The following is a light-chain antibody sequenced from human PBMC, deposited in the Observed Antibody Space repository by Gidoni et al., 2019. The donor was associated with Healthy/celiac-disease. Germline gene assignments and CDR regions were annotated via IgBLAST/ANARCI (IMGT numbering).Light chain of an antibody. CDR3: QQYNSYSWT. CDR1: QSISSW. J-gene: IGKJ1*01. V-gene: IGKV1-5*03. Sequence: DIQMSQSPSTLSASVGDRVTITCRASQSISSWLAWYQQQPGKAPKLLIYKACSLESGVPSRFSGRGSGNEFTLTISSLQPDDFATYYCQQYNSYSWTFGQGTKVEIK. CDR2: KAC.